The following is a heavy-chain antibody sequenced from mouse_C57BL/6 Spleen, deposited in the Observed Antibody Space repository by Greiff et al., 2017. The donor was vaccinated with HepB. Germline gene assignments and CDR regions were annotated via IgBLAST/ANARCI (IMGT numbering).Heavy chain of an antibody. Sequence: ESGPGLVKPSQSLSLTCSVTGYSITSGYYWNWIRQFPGNKLEWMGYISYDGSNNYNPSLKNRISITRDTSKNQFFLKLNSVTTEDTATYYCAREYSNYVAMDYWGQGTSVTVSS. D-gene: IGHD2-5*01. J-gene: IGHJ4*01. CDR3: AREYSNYVAMDY. CDR2: ISYDGSN. V-gene: IGHV3-6*01. CDR1: GYSITSGYY.